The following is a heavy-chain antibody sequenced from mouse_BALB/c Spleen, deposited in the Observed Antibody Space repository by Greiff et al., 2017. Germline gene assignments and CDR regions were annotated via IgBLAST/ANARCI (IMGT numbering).Heavy chain of an antibody. CDR1: GFNIKDTY. Sequence: EVKLMESGAELVKPGASVKLSCTASGFNIKDTYMHWVKQRPEQGLEWIGRIDPANGNTKYDPKFQGKATITADTSSNTAYLQLSSLTSEDTAVYYCARWRYFDYWGQGTTLTASS. CDR2: IDPANGNT. J-gene: IGHJ2*01. V-gene: IGHV14-3*02. CDR3: ARWRYFDY.